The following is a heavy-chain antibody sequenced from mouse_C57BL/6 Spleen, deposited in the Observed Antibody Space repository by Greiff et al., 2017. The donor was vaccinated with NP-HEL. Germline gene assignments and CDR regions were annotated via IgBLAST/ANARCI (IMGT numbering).Heavy chain of an antibody. CDR3: ARYYYGSRGGFEG. V-gene: IGHV14-3*01. CDR2: IDPANGNT. D-gene: IGHD1-1*01. J-gene: IGHJ1*03. CDR1: GFNIKNTY. Sequence: VQLQQSVAELVRPGASVKLSCTASGFNIKNTYMHWAKQRPEQGLEWIGRIDPANGNTKYAPKFQGKATITADTSSNTAYLQLSSLTSEDTAVYYCARYYYGSRGGFEGWGTGTTVTVSS.